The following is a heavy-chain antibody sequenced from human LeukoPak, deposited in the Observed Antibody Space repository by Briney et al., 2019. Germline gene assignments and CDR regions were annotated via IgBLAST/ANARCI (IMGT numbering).Heavy chain of an antibody. V-gene: IGHV3-23*01. CDR3: AKGEVRGPTQYFQH. CDR1: GFTFSSYA. CDR2: ISGSGGST. J-gene: IGHJ1*01. Sequence: GGSLRLSCAASGFTFSSYAMSWVRQAPGKGLEWVSAISGSGGSTYYADSVRGRLTISRDNSKNTLYLQMNSLRAEDTAVYYCAKGEVRGPTQYFQHWGQGTLVTVSS. D-gene: IGHD3-10*01.